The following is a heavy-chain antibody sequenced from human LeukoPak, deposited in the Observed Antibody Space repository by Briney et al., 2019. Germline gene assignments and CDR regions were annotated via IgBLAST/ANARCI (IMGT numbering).Heavy chain of an antibody. CDR3: ARGEYQLPLFDY. D-gene: IGHD2-2*01. Sequence: SETLSLTCTVSGGSISSYYWSWLRQPAGKGLEWIGRIYTSGSTNYNPSLKSRVTMSVDTSKNQLSLKLSSVTAADTAVYYCARGEYQLPLFDYWGQGTLVTVSS. CDR2: IYTSGST. V-gene: IGHV4-4*07. CDR1: GGSISSYY. J-gene: IGHJ4*02.